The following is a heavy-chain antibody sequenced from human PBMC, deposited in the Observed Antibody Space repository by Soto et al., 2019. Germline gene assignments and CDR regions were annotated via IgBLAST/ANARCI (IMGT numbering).Heavy chain of an antibody. Sequence: GESLKISCKGSGYSFTNYWIGWVRQMPGKGLEYMGTIFPGDSDTKYSPSFQGQVTISADKSISTAYLQWSSLKASDTAMYYCARRNFDINGYSNAYDFWGQGTMVTVSS. J-gene: IGHJ3*01. V-gene: IGHV5-51*01. CDR3: ARRNFDINGYSNAYDF. CDR1: GYSFTNYW. D-gene: IGHD2-15*01. CDR2: IFPGDSDT.